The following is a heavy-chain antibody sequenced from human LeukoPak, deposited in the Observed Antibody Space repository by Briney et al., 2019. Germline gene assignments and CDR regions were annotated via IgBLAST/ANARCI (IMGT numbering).Heavy chain of an antibody. D-gene: IGHD2-15*01. V-gene: IGHV4-30-4*01. CDR3: AREAPLRYCSGGSCYSFDY. CDR1: GGSISNGDYY. J-gene: IGHJ4*02. CDR2: IYYSGRT. Sequence: SQTLSLTCTVSGGSISNGDYYWSWIPQPPGKGVEWVGYIYYSGRTYYNPSLKSRVTISVDTSKNQLSLKLSSVTAADTAVYYCAREAPLRYCSGGSCYSFDYWGQGTLVTVSS.